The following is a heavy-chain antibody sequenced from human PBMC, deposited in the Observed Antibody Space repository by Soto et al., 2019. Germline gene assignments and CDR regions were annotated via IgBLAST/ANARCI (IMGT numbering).Heavy chain of an antibody. V-gene: IGHV4-59*08. CDR2: VYYTGDT. Sequence: PETLSLTCTVSSGPDRSNNWGWIRQPPGRGLEWIGYVYYTGDTAYNPSLRGRVTISADTSTNDISLTLNSVTAADTAVYYCVRQGIDYLHGLVDVWGQGTTVTVSS. CDR1: SGPDRSNN. J-gene: IGHJ6*02. CDR3: VRQGIDYLHGLVDV. D-gene: IGHD4-17*01.